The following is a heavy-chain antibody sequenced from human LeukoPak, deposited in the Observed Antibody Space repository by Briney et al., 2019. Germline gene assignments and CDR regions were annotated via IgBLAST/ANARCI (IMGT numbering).Heavy chain of an antibody. J-gene: IGHJ4*02. CDR1: GYTFTSYY. V-gene: IGHV1-2*02. CDR3: AREWFGELSPIDY. CDR2: INPNSGGT. D-gene: IGHD3-10*01. Sequence: ASVKVSCKASGYTFTSYYMHWVRQAPGQGLEWMGWINPNSGGTNYAQKFQGRVTMTRDTSISTAYMELSRLRSDDTAVYYCAREWFGELSPIDYWGQGTLVTVSS.